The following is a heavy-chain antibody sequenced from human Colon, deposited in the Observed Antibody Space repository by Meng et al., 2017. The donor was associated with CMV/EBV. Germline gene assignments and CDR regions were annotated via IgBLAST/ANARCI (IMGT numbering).Heavy chain of an antibody. D-gene: IGHD2/OR15-2a*01. CDR2: IYDTGIT. V-gene: IGHV4-61*08. CDR1: GVSVTSGAYP. CDR3: AKSRSSTPGIVDD. Sequence: QVPPHESGPDSVKPSETLSLPCLVSGVSVTSGAYPWSWIRQSPGKGLEWIGYIYDTGITIYNPSLKSRVTIFLETSKNQFSLNLNSMTTADTAVYYCAKSRSSTPGIVDDWGQGTLVTVSS. J-gene: IGHJ4*02.